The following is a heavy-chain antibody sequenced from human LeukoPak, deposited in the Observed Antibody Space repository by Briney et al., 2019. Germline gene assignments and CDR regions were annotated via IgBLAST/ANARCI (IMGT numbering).Heavy chain of an antibody. CDR1: GFTFSNSA. CDR2: LSGSGITT. D-gene: IGHD1-26*01. J-gene: IGHJ4*02. Sequence: PGGSLRLSCAASGFTFSNSAMSWVRQAPGKGLEWVSTLSGSGITTYYADSVKGRFTISRDNSKNTLYLQMNSLRAEDTAVYYCAREGGLEGSLDYWGQGTLVTVSS. CDR3: AREGGLEGSLDY. V-gene: IGHV3-23*01.